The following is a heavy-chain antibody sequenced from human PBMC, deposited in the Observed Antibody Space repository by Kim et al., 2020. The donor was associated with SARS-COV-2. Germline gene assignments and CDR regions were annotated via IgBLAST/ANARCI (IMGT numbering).Heavy chain of an antibody. V-gene: IGHV3-9*01. CDR3: AKAKGGIYYPYYFDY. D-gene: IGHD1-26*01. J-gene: IGHJ4*01. CDR2: ISWNSGSI. Sequence: GGSLRLSCAASGFTFDDYAMHWVRQAPGKGLEWVSGISWNSGSIGYADSVKGRFTISRDNAKNSLYLQMNSLRAEDTALYYCAKAKGGIYYPYYFDYWG. CDR1: GFTFDDYA.